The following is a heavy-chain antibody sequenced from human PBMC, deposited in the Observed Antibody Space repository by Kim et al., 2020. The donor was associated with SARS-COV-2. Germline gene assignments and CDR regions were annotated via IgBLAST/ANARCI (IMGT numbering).Heavy chain of an antibody. V-gene: IGHV3-23*01. D-gene: IGHD6-13*01. CDR2: IGGGGTNK. J-gene: IGHJ4*02. Sequence: GGSLRLSCTASGITFRRYGMTWVRQAPGKGLEWVSSIGGGGTNKYYADSVKGRFTISRDNSKNTVYLQMNSLRAEDTATYYCAKAVKDADGILDYWGQGTLVTVSS. CDR1: GITFRRYG. CDR3: AKAVKDADGILDY.